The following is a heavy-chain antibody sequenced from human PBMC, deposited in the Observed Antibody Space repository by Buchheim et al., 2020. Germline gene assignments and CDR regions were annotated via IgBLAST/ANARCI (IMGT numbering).Heavy chain of an antibody. V-gene: IGHV4-59*01. CDR2: IYYSGST. CDR3: ARVTRGSLYYFDY. CDR1: GGSINNYY. D-gene: IGHD1-1*01. J-gene: IGHJ4*02. Sequence: QVQLQESGPGLVKPSETLSLTCSVSGGSINNYYWTWIRQPPGKGLEWIGYIYYSGSTNYNPSLKSRVTISVDTSKNRFSLKLTSVTAADTAVYYCARVTRGSLYYFDYWGQGTL.